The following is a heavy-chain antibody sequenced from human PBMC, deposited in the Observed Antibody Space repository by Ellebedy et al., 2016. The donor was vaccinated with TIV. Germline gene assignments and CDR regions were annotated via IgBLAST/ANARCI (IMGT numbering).Heavy chain of an antibody. CDR3: ARGRRFSASFYPMMSTFEV. J-gene: IGHJ3*01. Sequence: ESVKGRFTISRDNSKKTVSLQMNSLRAEDTAVYYCARGRRFSASFYPMMSTFEVWGQGTTVIVSS. D-gene: IGHD3-10*01. V-gene: IGHV3-30*01.